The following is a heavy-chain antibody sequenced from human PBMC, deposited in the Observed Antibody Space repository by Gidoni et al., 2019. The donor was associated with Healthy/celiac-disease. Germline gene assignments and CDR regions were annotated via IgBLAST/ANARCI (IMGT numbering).Heavy chain of an antibody. J-gene: IGHJ5*02. CDR1: GGSFSGYY. D-gene: IGHD6-13*01. V-gene: IGHV4-34*01. CDR2: INHSGST. CDR3: ARAIAAPGWFDP. Sequence: QVQLQQWGAGLLKPSETLSLTCAVYGGSFSGYYWSWIRQPPVKGLEWIGEINHSGSTNYNPSLKSRVTISVDTAKNQFSLKLSSVTAADTAVYYCARAIAAPGWFDPWGQGTLVTVSS.